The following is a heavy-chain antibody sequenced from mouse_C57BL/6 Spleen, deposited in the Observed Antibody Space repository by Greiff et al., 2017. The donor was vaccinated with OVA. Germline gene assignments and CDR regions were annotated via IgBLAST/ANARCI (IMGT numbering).Heavy chain of an antibody. CDR2: IYPGDGDT. Sequence: QVQLQQSGPELVKPGASVKISCKASGYAFSSSWMNWVKQRPGKGLEWIGRIYPGDGDTNYNGKFKGKATLTAGKSSSTAYMQLSSLTSEDSAVYFCALYEGEAYWGQGTLVTVSA. D-gene: IGHD2-3*01. J-gene: IGHJ3*01. CDR1: GYAFSSSW. V-gene: IGHV1-82*01. CDR3: ALYEGEAY.